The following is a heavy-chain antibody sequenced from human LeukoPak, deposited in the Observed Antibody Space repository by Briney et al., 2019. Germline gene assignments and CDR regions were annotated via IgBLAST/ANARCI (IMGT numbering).Heavy chain of an antibody. CDR2: IWYDGSNR. CDR3: ARDFGFSPSSGYSFDY. Sequence: PGGSLTLSCAASGFTFSRYGMHWVRQAPGKGLVWVAVIWYDGSNRQYVDSVKGRFTISRDNSKNTLYLQMNSLRADDTAVYYCARDFGFSPSSGYSFDYWGQGTLVTVSS. CDR1: GFTFSRYG. V-gene: IGHV3-33*01. J-gene: IGHJ4*02. D-gene: IGHD3-22*01.